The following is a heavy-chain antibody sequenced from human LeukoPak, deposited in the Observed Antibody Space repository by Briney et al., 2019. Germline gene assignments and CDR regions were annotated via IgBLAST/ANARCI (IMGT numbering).Heavy chain of an antibody. V-gene: IGHV3-20*04. CDR2: INWNAGST. CDR1: GFSIDDHG. D-gene: IGHD6-19*01. Sequence: GGSLKLSCAASGFSIDDHGMSWVRQVPGNGLQWVAGINWNAGSTGYADSVKGRFTISRDNAKNSLYLQMNSLRAEDTALYYCASGDSSGWYFDTWGQGTLVSVSS. J-gene: IGHJ4*02. CDR3: ASGDSSGWYFDT.